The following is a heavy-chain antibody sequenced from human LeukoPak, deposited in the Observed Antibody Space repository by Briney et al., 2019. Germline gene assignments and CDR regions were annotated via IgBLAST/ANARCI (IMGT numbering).Heavy chain of an antibody. D-gene: IGHD4-17*01. CDR2: ISSSGSTI. Sequence: GGSLRLSCEASGFIFNGYTMNWVRQAPGKGLEWVSYISSSGSTIYYADSVKGRFTISRDNAKNSLYLQMNSLRAEDTAVYYCARDPASTVTPRWFDPWGQGTLVTVSS. J-gene: IGHJ5*02. V-gene: IGHV3-48*04. CDR3: ARDPASTVTPRWFDP. CDR1: GFIFNGYT.